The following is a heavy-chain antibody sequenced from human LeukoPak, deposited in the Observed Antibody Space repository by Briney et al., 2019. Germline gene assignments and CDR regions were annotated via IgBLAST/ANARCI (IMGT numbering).Heavy chain of an antibody. CDR2: IYYSGST. Sequence: SETLSLTCTVSGGSISSYYWSWIRQPPGKGLVWIGYIYYSGSTTYNPSLKSRVTISVDTSKNQFSLKLRSVTAADTAVYYCAREGGFYRPLDYSGQGTLVTVSS. J-gene: IGHJ4*02. CDR3: AREGGFYRPLDY. D-gene: IGHD6-25*01. CDR1: GGSISSYY. V-gene: IGHV4-59*12.